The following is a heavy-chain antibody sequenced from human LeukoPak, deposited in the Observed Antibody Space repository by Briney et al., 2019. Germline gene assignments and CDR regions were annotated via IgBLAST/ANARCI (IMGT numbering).Heavy chain of an antibody. CDR2: ISRRGSTI. CDR1: GFTFSDYY. CDR3: GRDGSGSPDY. Sequence: GGSLRLSCAASGFTFSDYYMNWIRQAPGKGLEWLSYISRRGSTIYYADSVKDRFTISRDNAKNSLYLQMNSLRAEDTAVYYCGRDGSGSPDYWGQGTLVTVSS. V-gene: IGHV3-11*01. J-gene: IGHJ4*02. D-gene: IGHD1-26*01.